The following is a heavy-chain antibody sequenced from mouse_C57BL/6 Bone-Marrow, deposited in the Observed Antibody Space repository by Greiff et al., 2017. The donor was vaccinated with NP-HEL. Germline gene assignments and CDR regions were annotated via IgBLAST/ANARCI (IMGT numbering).Heavy chain of an antibody. V-gene: IGHV1-47*01. CDR2: FHPYNDDT. Sequence: VKLMESGAELVKPGASVKMSCKASGYTFTTYPIEWMKQNHGKSLEWIGNFHPYNDDTKYNEKFKGKATLTVEKSSSTVYLELSRLTSDDSAVYYCARPGGTGPYFDYWGQGTTLTVSS. D-gene: IGHD3-3*01. J-gene: IGHJ2*01. CDR1: GYTFTTYP. CDR3: ARPGGTGPYFDY.